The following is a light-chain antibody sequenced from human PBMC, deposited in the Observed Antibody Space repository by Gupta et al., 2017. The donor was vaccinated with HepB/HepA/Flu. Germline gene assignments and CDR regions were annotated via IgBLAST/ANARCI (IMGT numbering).Light chain of an antibody. CDR3: HQSYSTPWT. CDR2: AAS. V-gene: IGKV1-39*01. CDR1: QSISSY. Sequence: DIQMTQSPSSLSASVGDRVTITCRASQSISSYLNWYQQKPGKAPKLLIYAASSLQSGVPSRFSGSGSGPDFTLTISSLQPEDFATYDCHQSYSTPWTFGQGTKVEIK. J-gene: IGKJ1*01.